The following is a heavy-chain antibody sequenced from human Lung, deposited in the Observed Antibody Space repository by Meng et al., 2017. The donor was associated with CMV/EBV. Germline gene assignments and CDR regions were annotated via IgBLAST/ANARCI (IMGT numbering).Heavy chain of an antibody. D-gene: IGHD2-15*01. CDR2: INHSGST. CDR1: GGSFSGYY. J-gene: IGHJ6*02. V-gene: IGHV4-34*01. Sequence: LXCAVYGGSFSGYYWSRIRQPPGKGLEWIGEINHSGSTNYNPSLKSRVTISVDTSKNQFSLKLSSVTAADTAVYYCARSNIVVVVVATLGYYYYGMDVXGQGXTVTVSS. CDR3: ARSNIVVVVVATLGYYYYGMDV.